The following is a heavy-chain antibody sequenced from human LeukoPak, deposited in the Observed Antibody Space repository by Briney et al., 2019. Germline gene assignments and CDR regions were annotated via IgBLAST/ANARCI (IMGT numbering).Heavy chain of an antibody. V-gene: IGHV4-59*01. Sequence: SESLSLTFTVSGGSITDYYWIWIRQPPGKGLEYIGYIYYNGATNYNPSLKSRVTISVDTSKNQFSLKLNSVTAADTAVYYCARGRFLEWSGDYWGQGTLVTVSS. CDR1: GGSITDYY. J-gene: IGHJ4*02. CDR3: ARGRFLEWSGDY. CDR2: IYYNGAT. D-gene: IGHD3-3*01.